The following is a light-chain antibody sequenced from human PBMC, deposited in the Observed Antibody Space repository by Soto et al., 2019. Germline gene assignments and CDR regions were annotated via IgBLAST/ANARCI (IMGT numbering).Light chain of an antibody. Sequence: EIVLTQSPATLSLSPGERATLSCRASQSVSNYLAWYQQKPGQAPRLLIYDASNRATGIPARFSGSGSGTDFTLTISSLEPEDLAVYYCQQRSNWPLLTFGGGTKVEIK. CDR3: QQRSNWPLLT. CDR2: DAS. V-gene: IGKV3-11*01. CDR1: QSVSNY. J-gene: IGKJ4*01.